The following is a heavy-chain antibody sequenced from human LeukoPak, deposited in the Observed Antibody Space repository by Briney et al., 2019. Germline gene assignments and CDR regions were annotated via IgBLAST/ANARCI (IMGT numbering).Heavy chain of an antibody. D-gene: IGHD1-26*01. CDR3: ARDNSVGDTAWWFDP. Sequence: ASVKVSCKASGYTFTSYYMHWVRQAPGQGLEGMGLINPSGSSTSYAQKFQGRLSLTRDMSTSTDYMELSSLRPVDTAVYYCARDNSVGDTAWWFDPWGQGTLVTVSS. J-gene: IGHJ5*02. CDR1: GYTFTSYY. CDR2: INPSGSST. V-gene: IGHV1-46*01.